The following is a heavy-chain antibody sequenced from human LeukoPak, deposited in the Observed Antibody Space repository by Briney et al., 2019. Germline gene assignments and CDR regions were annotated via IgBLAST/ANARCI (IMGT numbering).Heavy chain of an antibody. Sequence: PSETLSLTCTVSGGSICSSGYYWGWIRQPPGKGLEWIGNIYYSGSTYYNPSLKSRVTISVDTSKNQFSLKLSSVTAADTAVYYCARHWSYYKDLTLDYWGQGTLVTVSS. CDR2: IYYSGST. D-gene: IGHD3-10*01. J-gene: IGHJ4*02. CDR3: ARHWSYYKDLTLDY. CDR1: GGSICSSGYY. V-gene: IGHV4-39*01.